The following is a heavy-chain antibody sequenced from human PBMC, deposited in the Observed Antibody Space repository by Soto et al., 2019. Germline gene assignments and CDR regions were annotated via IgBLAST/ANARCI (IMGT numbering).Heavy chain of an antibody. D-gene: IGHD1-26*01. J-gene: IGHJ4*02. V-gene: IGHV3-23*01. Sequence: GGSLRLSCAAAGFTFSRNAMNWVRQAPGKGLEWVSVISDSGGDSLNADPVKGRFTISRDNSKNTLYLQMNSLRVEDTAIYYCAKASGESYPESRILDSWGQGTRVTVSS. CDR1: GFTFSRNA. CDR2: ISDSGGDS. CDR3: AKASGESYPESRILDS.